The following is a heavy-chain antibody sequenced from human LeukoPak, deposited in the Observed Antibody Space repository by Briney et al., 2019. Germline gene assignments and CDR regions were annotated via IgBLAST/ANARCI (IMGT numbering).Heavy chain of an antibody. CDR3: ARDQVYDYVWGSYRSYYYYGMDV. D-gene: IGHD3-16*02. J-gene: IGHJ6*02. Sequence: ASVKVSCKASGYTFTSYGISWVRQAPGQGLEWMGWISAYNGNTNYAQKLQGRVTMTTDTSTSTAYMELRSLRSDDTAVYYCARDQVYDYVWGSYRSYYYYGMDVWGQGTTVTVSS. CDR2: ISAYNGNT. CDR1: GYTFTSYG. V-gene: IGHV1-18*01.